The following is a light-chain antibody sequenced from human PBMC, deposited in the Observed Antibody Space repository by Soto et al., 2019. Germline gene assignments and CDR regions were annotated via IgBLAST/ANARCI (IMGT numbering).Light chain of an antibody. CDR3: QQYASSPLT. V-gene: IGKV3-20*01. Sequence: EIELTQSPGTLSLSPGERATLSCRASQSVSSSYLAWYQQKPGQAPRLLIYDASSRATGIPDRFSASGSGTDFTLTISRLQPEDFAVYYCQQYASSPLTFGGGTKVDIK. CDR2: DAS. J-gene: IGKJ4*01. CDR1: QSVSSSY.